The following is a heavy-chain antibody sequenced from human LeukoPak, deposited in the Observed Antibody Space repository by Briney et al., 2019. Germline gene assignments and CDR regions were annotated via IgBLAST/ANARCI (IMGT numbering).Heavy chain of an antibody. CDR1: GYTFTGYY. CDR3: ARGDSSGYSDAFDI. CDR2: INPNSGGT. D-gene: IGHD3-22*01. J-gene: IGHJ3*02. Sequence: ASVKVSCKASGYTFTGYYMHWVRQAPGQGLEWMGRINPNSGGTNYAQKFQGSVTMTRDTSISTAYMELSRLRSDDTAVYYCARGDSSGYSDAFDIWGQGTMVTVSS. V-gene: IGHV1-2*06.